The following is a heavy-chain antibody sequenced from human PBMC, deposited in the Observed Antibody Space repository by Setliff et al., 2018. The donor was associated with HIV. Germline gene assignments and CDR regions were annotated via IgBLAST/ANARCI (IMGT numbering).Heavy chain of an antibody. D-gene: IGHD3-22*01. CDR1: GESFSGFY. V-gene: IGHV4-34*01. Sequence: PSETLSLTSAVYGESFSGFYWTWIRQPPGKGLEWIGEINHSGTTKYNPSLKSRVTISVDTSKKQFSLKLSSVTAADTAVYYCARGFSGHYSFTGYMEVWGNGTTVTVSS. CDR3: ARGFSGHYSFTGYMEV. J-gene: IGHJ6*03. CDR2: INHSGTT.